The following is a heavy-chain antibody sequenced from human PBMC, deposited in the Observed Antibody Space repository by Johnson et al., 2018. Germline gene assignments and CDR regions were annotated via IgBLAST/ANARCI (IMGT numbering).Heavy chain of an antibody. CDR2: ISSSSSTI. D-gene: IGHD4-17*01. CDR1: GFTFSSYS. Sequence: VQLVESGGGLVQPGGSLRLSCAASGFTFSSYSMNWVHQAPGKGLEWVSYISSSSSTIYYADSVKGRFTISRDNAKNSLYLQMNSLRAEDTAVYYCARDQNLDDYGDYRAYYYMDVWGKGTTVTVSS. J-gene: IGHJ6*03. V-gene: IGHV3-48*01. CDR3: ARDQNLDDYGDYRAYYYMDV.